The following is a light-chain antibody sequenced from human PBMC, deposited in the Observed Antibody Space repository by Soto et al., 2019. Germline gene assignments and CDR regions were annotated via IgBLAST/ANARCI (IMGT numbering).Light chain of an antibody. CDR2: GAS. CDR3: QQYNDWPLT. CDR1: QSVNRN. Sequence: EKVMTQSPAALSASPGERATLSCRASQSVNRNLVWYQRKPGQAPRLLLYGASTRATGIQARFSGSASGTEFTLTMSSLQSEDSAVYSCQQYNDWPLTFGGGTKVEIK. V-gene: IGKV3-15*01. J-gene: IGKJ4*01.